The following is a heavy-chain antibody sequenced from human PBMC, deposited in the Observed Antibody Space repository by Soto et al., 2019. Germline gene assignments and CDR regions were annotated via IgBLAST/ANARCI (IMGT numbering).Heavy chain of an antibody. CDR1: GYTFTSYG. CDR3: ARASFCSGGSCYDEPKKYYYYYYMDV. CDR2: ISAYNGNT. D-gene: IGHD2-15*01. Sequence: QVQLVQSGAEVKKPGASVKVSCKASGYTFTSYGISWVRQAPGQGLEWMGWISAYNGNTNYAQKLQGRVTMTTDTPTSTAYMELRSLRSDDTAVYYCARASFCSGGSCYDEPKKYYYYYYMDVWGKGTTVTVSS. J-gene: IGHJ6*03. V-gene: IGHV1-18*01.